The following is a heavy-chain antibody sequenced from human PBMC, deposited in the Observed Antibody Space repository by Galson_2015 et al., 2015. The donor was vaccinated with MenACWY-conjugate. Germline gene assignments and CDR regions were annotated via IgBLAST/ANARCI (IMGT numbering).Heavy chain of an antibody. Sequence: QSGAEVTKPGESLSISCTGSGYSFSPYWVAWVRQLPGKGLEWMGLISPGDSNTRYSPAFHGQVTISADKSISTAYLQLHSLQASDTAMYYCARHPPGGRGMDVWGQGTTVTVSS. V-gene: IGHV5-51*01. D-gene: IGHD1-26*01. CDR3: ARHPPGGRGMDV. CDR2: ISPGDSNT. CDR1: GYSFSPYW. J-gene: IGHJ6*02.